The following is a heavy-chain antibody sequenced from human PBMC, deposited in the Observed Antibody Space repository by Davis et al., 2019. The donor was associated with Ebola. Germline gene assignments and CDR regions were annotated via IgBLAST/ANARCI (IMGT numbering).Heavy chain of an antibody. D-gene: IGHD1-1*01. J-gene: IGHJ4*02. Sequence: GESLKISCAASGFTFSDYYMSWIRQAPGKGLEWVSYISSSGSTIYYADSVKGRFTISRDNAKNSLYLQMNSLRAEDTAVYYCARVQERRNFDYWGQGTLVTVSS. CDR3: ARVQERRNFDY. CDR1: GFTFSDYY. CDR2: ISSSGSTI. V-gene: IGHV3-11*04.